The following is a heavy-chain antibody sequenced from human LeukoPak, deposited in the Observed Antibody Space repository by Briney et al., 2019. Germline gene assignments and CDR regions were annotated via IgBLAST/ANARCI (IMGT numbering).Heavy chain of an antibody. CDR3: AREQRVYSSSWYRYFDY. V-gene: IGHV3-48*03. CDR1: GFTFSSYE. CDR2: ISSSGSTI. J-gene: IGHJ4*02. Sequence: GGSLRLSCAASGFTFSSYEMNWVRQAPGKGLEWVSYISSSGSTIYYADSVKGRFTISRDNAKNSLYLQMNSLRAEDTAVYYCAREQRVYSSSWYRYFDYWGQGTLVTVSS. D-gene: IGHD6-13*01.